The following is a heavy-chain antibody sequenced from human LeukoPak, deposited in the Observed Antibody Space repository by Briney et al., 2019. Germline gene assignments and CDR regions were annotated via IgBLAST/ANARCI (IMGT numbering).Heavy chain of an antibody. J-gene: IGHJ4*02. CDR3: ARGAYTRLYSYGYGDLDY. V-gene: IGHV1-46*01. CDR2: INPSGGST. Sequence: ASVKVSCKASGYTFTSYYMHWVRQAPGQGLEWMGIINPSGGSTSYAQKFQGRVTMTRDTSTSTVYMELSSLRSEDTAVYYCARGAYTRLYSYGYGDLDYWGQGTLVTVSS. CDR1: GYTFTSYY. D-gene: IGHD5-18*01.